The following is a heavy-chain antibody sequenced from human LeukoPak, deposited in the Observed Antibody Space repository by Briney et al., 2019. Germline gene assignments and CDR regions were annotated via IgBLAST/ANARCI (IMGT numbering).Heavy chain of an antibody. J-gene: IGHJ4*02. CDR1: GFTFSIYV. D-gene: IGHD1-26*01. V-gene: IGHV3-23*01. CDR3: AKYGPQDSGSSHFDY. Sequence: PGGSLRLSCAASGFTFSIYVMSWVRQAPGKGLEWVSTLSGRGGNSYYADSVKGRFTISRDNSKNTLFLQMNSLRAEDTAIYYCAKYGPQDSGSSHFDYWGQGALVTVSS. CDR2: LSGRGGNS.